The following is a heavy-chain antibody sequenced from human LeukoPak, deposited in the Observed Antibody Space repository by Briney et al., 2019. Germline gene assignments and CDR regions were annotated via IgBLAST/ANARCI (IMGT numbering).Heavy chain of an antibody. V-gene: IGHV1-46*01. Sequence: SVTVSYKASGYSFTSYYIHWVRPAPGQGLKWMGIINPSGGSKSYVQKFQGRVTMTRDMTTSTVYMELSSLRSEDTAVYYCARDLFGESYWGQGTLVTVSS. CDR3: ARDLFGESY. CDR2: INPSGGSK. D-gene: IGHD3-10*01. J-gene: IGHJ4*02. CDR1: GYSFTSYY.